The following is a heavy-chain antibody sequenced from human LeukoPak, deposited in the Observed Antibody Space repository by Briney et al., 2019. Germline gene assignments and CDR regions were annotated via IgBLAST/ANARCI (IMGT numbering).Heavy chain of an antibody. J-gene: IGHJ5*02. CDR1: GFTFSSYS. CDR2: ISSSSSYI. D-gene: IGHD3-10*01. V-gene: IGHV3-21*01. Sequence: GGSLRLSCAASGFTFSSYSMNWVRQAPGKGLEWVSSISSSSSYIYYADSVKGRFTISRDNAKNSLYLQMNSLRAEDTAVYYCARGPLGGYYGSGSYYNDYNWFDPWGQGTLVTVSS. CDR3: ARGPLGGYYGSGSYYNDYNWFDP.